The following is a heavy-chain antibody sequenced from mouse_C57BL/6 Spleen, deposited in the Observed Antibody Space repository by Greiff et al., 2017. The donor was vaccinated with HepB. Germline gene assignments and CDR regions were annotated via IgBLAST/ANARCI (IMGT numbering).Heavy chain of an antibody. CDR3: ARSDEAYAMDC. Sequence: QVQLQQSGAELARPGASVKLSCKASGYTFTSYGISWVKQRTGQGLEWIGEIYPRSGNTSYNEKFKGKATLTADKSSSTAYMELRSLTYEDSAVYFCARSDEAYAMDCWGQGTSVTVSS. V-gene: IGHV1-81*01. J-gene: IGHJ4*01. CDR2: IYPRSGNT. CDR1: GYTFTSYG.